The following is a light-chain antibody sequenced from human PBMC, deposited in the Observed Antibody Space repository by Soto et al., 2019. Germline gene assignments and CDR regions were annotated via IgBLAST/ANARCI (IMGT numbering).Light chain of an antibody. V-gene: IGKV1-5*01. Sequence: DIQMTQSPSTLSASVGDRVTITCRASQSIGGWLAWYQQKPGKAPKILIYDASNLERGLPSRFSGSGSGTEFTLTISSLQPDDFATYYCQQYDSFPWSFGQGTKVDIK. CDR2: DAS. J-gene: IGKJ1*01. CDR3: QQYDSFPWS. CDR1: QSIGGW.